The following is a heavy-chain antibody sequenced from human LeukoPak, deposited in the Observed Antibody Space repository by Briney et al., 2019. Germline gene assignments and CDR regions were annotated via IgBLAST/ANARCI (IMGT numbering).Heavy chain of an antibody. CDR2: INHSGGT. CDR3: ARAAPRSPFDY. V-gene: IGHV4-34*01. CDR1: GGSFSGYY. Sequence: SETLSLTCAVYGGSFSGYYWSWIRQPPGKGLEWIGEINHSGGTNYDPSLKSRVTISVDTSKNQFSLKLSSVTAADTAVYYCARAAPRSPFDYWGQGTLVTVSS. J-gene: IGHJ4*02. D-gene: IGHD6-25*01.